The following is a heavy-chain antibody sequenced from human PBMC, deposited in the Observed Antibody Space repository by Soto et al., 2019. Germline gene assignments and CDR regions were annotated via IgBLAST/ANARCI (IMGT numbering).Heavy chain of an antibody. V-gene: IGHV3-33*01. CDR2: IWSDGSNK. CDR3: AREFWSGPFDY. J-gene: IGHJ4*02. D-gene: IGHD3-3*01. CDR1: GFTFSSYG. Sequence: QVQLVGSGGGVVQPGRSLRLSCAASGFTFSSYGMHWVRQAPGKGLEWVAVIWSDGSNKYYADSVKGRFTISRDNSKNTLYLQMNSLRAEDTAVYYCAREFWSGPFDYWGQGTLVTVSS.